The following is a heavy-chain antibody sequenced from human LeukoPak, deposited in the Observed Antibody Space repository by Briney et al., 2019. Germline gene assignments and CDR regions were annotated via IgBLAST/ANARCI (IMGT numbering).Heavy chain of an antibody. CDR3: ARFSMGSGTNNDY. J-gene: IGHJ4*02. CDR2: INPNSGGT. V-gene: IGHV1-2*02. CDR1: GYTFTGYY. Sequence: GASVTASFKASGYTFTGYYMHWVRQAPGQGLEWMGWINPNSGGTNYAQKFQGRVTMTRDTSISTAYMELSRLRSDDTAVYYCARFSMGSGTNNDYWGQGTLVTVSS. D-gene: IGHD2-15*01.